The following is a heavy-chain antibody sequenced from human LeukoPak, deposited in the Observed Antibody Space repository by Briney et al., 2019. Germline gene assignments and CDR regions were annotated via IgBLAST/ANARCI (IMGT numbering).Heavy chain of an antibody. V-gene: IGHV4-4*02. CDR2: IYHRGNT. CDR3: ATSRDGYNHFDY. CDR1: GFTFSSYA. J-gene: IGHJ4*02. D-gene: IGHD5-24*01. Sequence: SGGSLRLSCAASGFTFSSYAMHWVRQPPGKGLEWIGKIYHRGNTNNNPSLKSRVTMSVDRSKNQFSLNLTSVTAADTAVYYCATSRDGYNHFDYWGQGILVTVSS.